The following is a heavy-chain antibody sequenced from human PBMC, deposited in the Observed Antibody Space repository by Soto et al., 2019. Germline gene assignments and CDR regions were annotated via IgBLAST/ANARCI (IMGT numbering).Heavy chain of an antibody. V-gene: IGHV1-69*02. J-gene: IGHJ1*01. Sequence: QVQLVQSGAEVKKPGSSVKVSCKASGGTFSSYTISWVRQAPGQGLEWMGRIIPILGIANYAQKFQGRVTITADKSTSTAYMELSSLRSEDTAVYYFARYHGDYVRNFQHWGQGTLVTVSS. CDR3: ARYHGDYVRNFQH. D-gene: IGHD4-17*01. CDR1: GGTFSSYT. CDR2: IIPILGIA.